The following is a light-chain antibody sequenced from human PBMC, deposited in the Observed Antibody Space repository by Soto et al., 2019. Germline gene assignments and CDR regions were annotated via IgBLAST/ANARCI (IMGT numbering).Light chain of an antibody. CDR3: QQTYSSPYT. CDR2: AAS. J-gene: IGKJ2*01. Sequence: DIQMTQSPSSLSASVGDGVTISCRASQTINSDLNWYQQKPGKAPKLLIYAASSLQSGAPSRFSGSGSGTDFPLTISSLQPEDFATYYCQQTYSSPYTFGQGTKLEIK. V-gene: IGKV1-39*01. CDR1: QTINSD.